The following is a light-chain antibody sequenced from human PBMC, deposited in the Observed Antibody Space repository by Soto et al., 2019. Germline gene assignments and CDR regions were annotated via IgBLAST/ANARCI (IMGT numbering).Light chain of an antibody. CDR2: DVR. CDR1: SGDVGGYNY. Sequence: QSALTQPPSASGSPGQSVTISCTGTSGDVGGYNYVSWYQQHPGKAPKLMIYDVRKQPSGVPDRFSGSKSGNTASLTISGLQAEDEAEYYCSSYAGSNNLGLFGGGTKLTVL. CDR3: SSYAGSNNLGL. V-gene: IGLV2-8*01. J-gene: IGLJ3*02.